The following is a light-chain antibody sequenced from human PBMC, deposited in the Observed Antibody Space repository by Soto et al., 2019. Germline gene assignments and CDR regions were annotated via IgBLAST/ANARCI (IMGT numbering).Light chain of an antibody. CDR2: NVN. CDR3: LSHTTSRTYV. J-gene: IGLJ1*01. Sequence: QSVLTQPASVSGSPGQSITISCSGTSSDIGAYEYVSWYQQHPGKPPKLMIYNVNNRPSGVSYRLSGSKSGNTASLTISRLQTEDEADYYCLSHTTSRTYVFGPGTKVTVL. CDR1: SSDIGAYEY. V-gene: IGLV2-14*03.